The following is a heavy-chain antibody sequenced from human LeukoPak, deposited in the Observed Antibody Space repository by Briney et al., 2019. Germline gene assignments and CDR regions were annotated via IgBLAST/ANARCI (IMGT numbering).Heavy chain of an antibody. V-gene: IGHV1-69*13. J-gene: IGHJ4*02. CDR2: IIPIFGTA. CDR1: GGTFSSYA. D-gene: IGHD6-13*01. CDR3: ARDGNRGGAPTVYSSSL. Sequence: SVTVSCKASGGTFSSYAISWVRQAPGQGLGWMGGIIPIFGTANYAQKFQGRVTITADESTSTAYMELSSLRSEDTAVYYCARDGNRGGAPTVYSSSLWGQGTLVTVSS.